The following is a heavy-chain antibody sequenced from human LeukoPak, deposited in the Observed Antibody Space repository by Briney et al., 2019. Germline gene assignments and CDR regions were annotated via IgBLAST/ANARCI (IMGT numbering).Heavy chain of an antibody. Sequence: SETLSLTCTVSGGSISSYYWSWIRQPPGKGLEWIGYIYYSGSTNYNPSLKSRVTISVDTSKNQFSLKLSSVSASDTAVYYCTRHKCSGIYCPFDYWGQGTLVTVSS. CDR3: TRHKCSGIYCPFDY. V-gene: IGHV4-59*08. J-gene: IGHJ4*02. D-gene: IGHD2-15*01. CDR2: IYYSGST. CDR1: GGSISSYY.